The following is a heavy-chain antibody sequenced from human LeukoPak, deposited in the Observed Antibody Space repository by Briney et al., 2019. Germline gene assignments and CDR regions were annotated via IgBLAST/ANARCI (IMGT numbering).Heavy chain of an antibody. V-gene: IGHV1-18*01. Sequence: ASVKVSCKASGYTFTNYGISWVRQAPGQGLEWMGWISAYNGNTDYAQKLQGRVTMTTDTSTSTAYMELRSLRSDDTAVYYCARGNPEVLSWIQPDLPDYWGQGTLVTVSS. J-gene: IGHJ4*02. D-gene: IGHD5-18*01. CDR2: ISAYNGNT. CDR3: ARGNPEVLSWIQPDLPDY. CDR1: GYTFTNYG.